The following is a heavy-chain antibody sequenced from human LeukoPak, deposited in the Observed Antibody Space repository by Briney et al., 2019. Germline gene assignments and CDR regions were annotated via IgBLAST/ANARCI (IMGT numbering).Heavy chain of an antibody. Sequence: ASVKVSCKASGYTFTGYCMHWVRQAPGQGLEWMGWINPNSGGTNYAQKFQGRVTMTRDTSISTAYMELSRLRSDDTAVYYCARGRRADIVVVPAAHFHWFDRWGQGTLVTVSS. CDR1: GYTFTGYC. CDR2: INPNSGGT. CDR3: ARGRRADIVVVPAAHFHWFDR. V-gene: IGHV1-2*02. J-gene: IGHJ5*02. D-gene: IGHD2-2*01.